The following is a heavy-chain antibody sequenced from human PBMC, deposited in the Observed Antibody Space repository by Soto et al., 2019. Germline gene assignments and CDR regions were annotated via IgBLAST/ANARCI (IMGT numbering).Heavy chain of an antibody. CDR1: GYTFTSYD. J-gene: IGHJ6*03. D-gene: IGHD5-18*01. V-gene: IGHV1-8*01. CDR3: ARSGYSYGYLTKPIYYYYMDV. CDR2: MNPNSGNT. Sequence: QVQLVQSGAEVKKPGASVKVSCKASGYTFTSYDINWVRQATGQGLEWMGWMNPNSGNTGYAQKFQGRVTMTRNTSISTAYMELSSLRSEDTAVYYCARSGYSYGYLTKPIYYYYMDVWGKGTTVTVFS.